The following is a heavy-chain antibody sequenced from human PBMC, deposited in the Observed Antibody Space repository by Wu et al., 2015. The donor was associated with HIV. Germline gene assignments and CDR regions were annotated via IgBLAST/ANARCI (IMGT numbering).Heavy chain of an antibody. V-gene: IGHV1-69*05. Sequence: QVQLLQSGAEVKRPGSSVKVSCKASGHTLSKYAVSWVRQAPGQGLEWMGGIIPLLNTTIYAQKFQGRVTITTDESTNTAYMELSSLRSEDTAVYYCTKDGPSGTSNFDFWGQGTLVTVSS. J-gene: IGHJ4*02. CDR2: IIPLLNTT. CDR1: GHTLSKYA. CDR3: TKDGPSGTSNFDF. D-gene: IGHD1-7*01.